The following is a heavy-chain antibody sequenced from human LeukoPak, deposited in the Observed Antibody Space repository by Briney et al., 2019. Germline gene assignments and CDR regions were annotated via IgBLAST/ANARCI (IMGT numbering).Heavy chain of an antibody. CDR3: AREKSGKWVDY. D-gene: IGHD1-26*01. Sequence: SETLSLTCAVHGGSFSGYYWIWIRQPPGKGLEWIGYIYGSGNTNYNPSLKSRVTMSIDTSKNQFSLKLSSVTAADTAVYYCAREKSGKWVDYWGQGTLVTVSS. V-gene: IGHV4-59*01. CDR1: GGSFSGYY. J-gene: IGHJ4*02. CDR2: IYGSGNT.